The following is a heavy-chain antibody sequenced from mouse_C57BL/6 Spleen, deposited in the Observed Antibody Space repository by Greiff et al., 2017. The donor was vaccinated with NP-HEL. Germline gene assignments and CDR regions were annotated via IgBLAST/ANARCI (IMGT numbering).Heavy chain of an antibody. D-gene: IGHD2-3*01. V-gene: IGHV5-17*01. CDR2: ISSGSSTI. J-gene: IGHJ3*01. CDR3: ARDDGNYSWFAY. Sequence: EVKLVESGGGLVKPGGSLKLSCAASGFTFSDYGMHWVRQAPEKGLEWVAYISSGSSTIYYADTVKGRFTISRDNAKNTLFLQMTSLRSEDTAMYYCARDDGNYSWFAYWGQGTLVTVSA. CDR1: GFTFSDYG.